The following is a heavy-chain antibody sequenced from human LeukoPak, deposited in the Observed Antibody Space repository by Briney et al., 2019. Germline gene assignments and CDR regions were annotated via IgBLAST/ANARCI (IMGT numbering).Heavy chain of an antibody. J-gene: IGHJ4*02. D-gene: IGHD3-10*01. CDR2: IYNSGST. Sequence: SETLSLTCTVSGGSISIYYWSWIRQPPGKGLEWIGYIYNSGSTNYNPSLKSRVTISVDTTKNQFSLNLGSVTAADTAVYYCVRDRELNYWGQGTLVTVSS. V-gene: IGHV4-59*01. CDR3: VRDRELNY. CDR1: GGSISIYY.